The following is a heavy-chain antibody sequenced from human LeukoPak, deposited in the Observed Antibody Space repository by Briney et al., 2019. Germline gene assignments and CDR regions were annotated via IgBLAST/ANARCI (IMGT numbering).Heavy chain of an antibody. Sequence: PGGSLRLSCAASGFDLGAYEMNWVRQAPGKGLEWVAYFAGSDTTTYYADSVKGRFTISRDNARNSLYLQMNSLRAEDTALYYCTTLGYHLDSWGQGTLVTVSS. J-gene: IGHJ4*02. V-gene: IGHV3-48*03. CDR3: TTLGYHLDS. CDR2: FAGSDTTT. D-gene: IGHD3-22*01. CDR1: GFDLGAYE.